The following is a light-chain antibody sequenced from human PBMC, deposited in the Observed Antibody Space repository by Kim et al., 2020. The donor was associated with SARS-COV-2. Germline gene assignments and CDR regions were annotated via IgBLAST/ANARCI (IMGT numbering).Light chain of an antibody. CDR1: QSVKSN. CDR2: GAS. CDR3: QQYDNWPFS. V-gene: IGKV3-15*01. Sequence: VSPGERASLSCRASQSVKSNLAWYQQKSGQAPRPLISGASNRAAGIPARFSGSGSGTDFTLTISSLQSEDFAVYYCQQYDNWPFSFGPGTKVYIK. J-gene: IGKJ3*01.